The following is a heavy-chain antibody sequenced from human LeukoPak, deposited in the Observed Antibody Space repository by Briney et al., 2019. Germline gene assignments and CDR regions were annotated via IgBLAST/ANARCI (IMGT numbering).Heavy chain of an antibody. CDR2: IYYSGST. D-gene: IGHD3-3*01. Sequence: SETLSLTCTVSGGSISSSSYYWGWIRQPPGKGLEWIGSIYYSGSTYYNPSLKSRVTIFVDTSKNQFSLKLSSVTAADTAVYYCARRGLITIFGVVTYFDYWGQGTLVTVSS. CDR3: ARRGLITIFGVVTYFDY. CDR1: GGSISSSSYY. J-gene: IGHJ4*02. V-gene: IGHV4-39*01.